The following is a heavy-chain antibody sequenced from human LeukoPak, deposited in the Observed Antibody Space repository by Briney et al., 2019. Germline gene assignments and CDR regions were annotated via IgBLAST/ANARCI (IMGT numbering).Heavy chain of an antibody. Sequence: PSETLSLTCAAYGGSFSGYYWSWIRQPPGKGLEWIGEINHSGSTNYNPSLKSRVTISVDTSKNQFSLKLSSVTAADTAVYYCARTLDCSSTSCYRGDFDYWGQGTLVTVSS. CDR2: INHSGST. CDR1: GGSFSGYY. J-gene: IGHJ4*02. D-gene: IGHD2-2*02. V-gene: IGHV4-34*01. CDR3: ARTLDCSSTSCYRGDFDY.